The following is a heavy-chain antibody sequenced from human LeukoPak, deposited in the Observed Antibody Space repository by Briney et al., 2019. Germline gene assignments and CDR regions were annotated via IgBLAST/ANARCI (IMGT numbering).Heavy chain of an antibody. CDR1: GFTFSSYE. J-gene: IGHJ4*02. CDR3: ARVELYSIAAAAPFDY. D-gene: IGHD6-13*01. CDR2: ISSSGSTI. Sequence: PGGSLRLSCAASGFTFSSYEMNWVRQAPGKGLEWVSYISSSGSTIYYADSAKGRFTISRDNAKNSLYLQMNSLRAEDTAVYYCARVELYSIAAAAPFDYWGQGTLVTVSS. V-gene: IGHV3-48*03.